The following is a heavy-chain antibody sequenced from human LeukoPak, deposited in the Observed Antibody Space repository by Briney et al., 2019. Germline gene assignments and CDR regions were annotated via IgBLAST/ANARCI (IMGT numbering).Heavy chain of an antibody. D-gene: IGHD5-18*01. J-gene: IGHJ4*02. V-gene: IGHV4-34*01. CDR2: INHSGST. CDR3: ARGFGYSYGGLPSYYFDY. Sequence: KTSETLSLTCAVYGGSFSGYYWSWIRQPPGKGLEWIGEINHSGSTNYNPSLKSRVTISVDTSKNQFSLKLSSVTAADTAVYYCARGFGYSYGGLPSYYFDYWGQGTLVTVSS. CDR1: GGSFSGYY.